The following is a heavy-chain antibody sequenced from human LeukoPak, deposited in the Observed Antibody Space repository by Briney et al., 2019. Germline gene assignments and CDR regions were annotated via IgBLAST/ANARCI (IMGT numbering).Heavy chain of an antibody. CDR1: GGSFSSSSYY. V-gene: IGHV4-39*01. CDR3: AGGYYLFDS. Sequence: SETLSLTCTVSGGSFSSSSYYWGWIRQPPGKGLEWIGSMYYSGSTYYNPSLKMRVTISVDTSKNQFSLKLSSVTAADTAIYYCAGGYYLFDSWGQGTLVTVSS. D-gene: IGHD3-22*01. CDR2: MYYSGST. J-gene: IGHJ4*02.